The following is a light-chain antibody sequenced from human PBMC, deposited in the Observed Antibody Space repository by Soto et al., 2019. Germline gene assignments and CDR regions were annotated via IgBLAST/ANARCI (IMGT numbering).Light chain of an antibody. J-gene: IGLJ3*02. CDR3: WSYAGGTSVV. V-gene: IGLV2-23*01. CDR1: RSDVGSYNL. CDR2: GGN. Sequence: QSALTQPASVSGSPGQSITISCTGTRSDVGSYNLVSWYQHHPGKAPRLIIYGGNKRPSGVSNRFSGSKSGNTASLTISGLQPEDEADYYCWSYAGGTSVVFGGGTKVTVL.